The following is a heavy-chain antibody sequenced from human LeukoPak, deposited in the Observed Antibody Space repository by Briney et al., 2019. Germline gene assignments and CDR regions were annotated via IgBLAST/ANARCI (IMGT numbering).Heavy chain of an antibody. CDR1: GFTLSSYD. Sequence: GRSLRLSCAASGFTLSSYDMHWVRQAPGKGLEWVSSVTRDSTYIYYADSLKGRFTISRDNAKNSLYLQMNSLRAEDTAVYYCARGQHGGTFGGVIVHVSGFDYWGQGALVTVSS. CDR3: ARGQHGGTFGGVIVHVSGFDY. V-gene: IGHV3-21*01. J-gene: IGHJ4*02. D-gene: IGHD3-16*02. CDR2: VTRDSTYI.